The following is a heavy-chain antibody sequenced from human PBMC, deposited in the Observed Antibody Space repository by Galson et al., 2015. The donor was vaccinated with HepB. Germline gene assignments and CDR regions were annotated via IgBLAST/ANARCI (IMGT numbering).Heavy chain of an antibody. CDR1: GFSLSTSGMC. D-gene: IGHD3-10*01. Sequence: PALVKPTQTLTLTCTFSGFSLSTSGMCVSWIRQPPGKALEWLALIDWDDDKYYSTSLKTRLTISKDTSKNQVVLTMTNMDPVDTATYYCARIPHYYGSGSYRGGSYYYYGMDVWGQGTTVTVSS. CDR3: ARIPHYYGSGSYRGGSYYYYGMDV. J-gene: IGHJ6*02. V-gene: IGHV2-70*01. CDR2: IDWDDDK.